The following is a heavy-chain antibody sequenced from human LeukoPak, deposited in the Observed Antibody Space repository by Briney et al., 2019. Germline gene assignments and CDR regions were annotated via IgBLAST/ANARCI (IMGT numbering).Heavy chain of an antibody. D-gene: IGHD6-6*01. J-gene: IGHJ5*02. V-gene: IGHV3-30*02. CDR3: SVGGYSSSSWFDP. Sequence: GGSLRLSCAASGFTFSSYGMHWVRQAPGKGLEWVAFIRYDGSNKYYADSVKGRFTISRDNSKNTLYLQMNSLRAEDTAVYYCSVGGYSSSSWFDPWGQGTLVTVSS. CDR1: GFTFSSYG. CDR2: IRYDGSNK.